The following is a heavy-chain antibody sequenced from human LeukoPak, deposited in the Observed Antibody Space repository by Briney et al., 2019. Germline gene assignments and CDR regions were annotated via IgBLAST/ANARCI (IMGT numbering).Heavy chain of an antibody. CDR3: ARGLYAGIAVAGVNY. CDR1: GYTFTSYD. CDR2: MNPNSGNT. V-gene: IGHV1-8*01. J-gene: IGHJ4*02. Sequence: ASVKVSCKASGYTFTSYDVNWVRQATGQGLEWMGWMNPNSGNTGYAQKFQGRVTMTRNTSISTAYMELSSLRSEDTAVYYCARGLYAGIAVAGVNYWGQGTLVTVSS. D-gene: IGHD6-19*01.